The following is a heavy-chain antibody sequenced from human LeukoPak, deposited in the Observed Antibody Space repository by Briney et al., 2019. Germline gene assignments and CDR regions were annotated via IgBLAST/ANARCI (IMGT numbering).Heavy chain of an antibody. D-gene: IGHD3-22*01. CDR2: ISGSGGST. CDR1: GFTSSSYA. J-gene: IGHJ4*02. V-gene: IGHV3-23*01. CDR3: AKAGGSGYYDY. Sequence: PGGSLRLSCAASGFTSSSYAMSWLRQAPGEGLEWVSAISGSGGSTYYADSVKGRFTISRDNSKNTLYLQMNSLRAEDTAVYYCAKAGGSGYYDYWGQGTLVTVSS.